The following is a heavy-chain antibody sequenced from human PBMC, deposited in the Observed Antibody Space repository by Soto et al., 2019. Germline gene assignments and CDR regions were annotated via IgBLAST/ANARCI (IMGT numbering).Heavy chain of an antibody. J-gene: IGHJ5*02. V-gene: IGHV1-69*13. CDR3: ARVQQWLVAWWFDP. CDR1: GDTLSNFA. Sequence: ASVKVSCKASGDTLSNFAISWVRQAPGQGLEWMGGIIPVFLAAKYAQKFQGRVTITADESTNTAYMELRNLTSEDTAVYYCARVQQWLVAWWFDPWGQGTLVTVSS. D-gene: IGHD6-19*01. CDR2: IIPVFLAA.